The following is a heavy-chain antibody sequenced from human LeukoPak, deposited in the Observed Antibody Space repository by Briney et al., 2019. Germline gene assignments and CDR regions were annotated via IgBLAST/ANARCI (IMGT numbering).Heavy chain of an antibody. V-gene: IGHV1-69*01. CDR1: GGTFSSYA. D-gene: IGHD6-6*01. J-gene: IGHJ6*02. CDR3: ARDQPARPPIIHHYDGMDV. CDR2: IIPIFGTA. Sequence: SVKVSCKASGGTFSSYAISWVRQAPGQGLEWMGGIIPIFGTANYAQKFQGRVTITADESTSTAYMELSSLRSEDTAVYYCARDQPARPPIIHHYDGMDVWGQGTTVTVSS.